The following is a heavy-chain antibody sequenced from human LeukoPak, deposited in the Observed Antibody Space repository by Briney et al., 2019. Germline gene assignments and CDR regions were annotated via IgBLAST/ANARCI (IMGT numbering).Heavy chain of an antibody. CDR3: ARGRGDYGGNSQGYYFDY. V-gene: IGHV4-34*01. CDR1: GGSFSGYY. CDR2: VNHSGST. J-gene: IGHJ4*02. D-gene: IGHD4-23*01. Sequence: SETLSLTCAVYGGSFSGYYWSWIRQPPGKGLEWIGGVNHSGSTNYNPSLKSRVTISVDTTKNQFSLKLSSVTAADTAVYYRARGRGDYGGNSQGYYFDYWGEGTLVTVHS.